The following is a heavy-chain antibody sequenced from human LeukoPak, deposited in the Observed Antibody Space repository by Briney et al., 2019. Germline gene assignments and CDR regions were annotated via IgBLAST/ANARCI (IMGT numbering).Heavy chain of an antibody. J-gene: IGHJ5*02. CDR1: GYTLTELS. D-gene: IGHD6-6*01. Sequence: PAASVKVSCKVSGYTLTELSMHWVRQAPGQGLEWMGGIIPIFGTANYAQKFQGRVTITADESTSTAYMELSSLRSEDTAVYYCASAWGEQLVQGWWFDPWGQGTLVTVSS. V-gene: IGHV1-69*13. CDR2: IIPIFGTA. CDR3: ASAWGEQLVQGWWFDP.